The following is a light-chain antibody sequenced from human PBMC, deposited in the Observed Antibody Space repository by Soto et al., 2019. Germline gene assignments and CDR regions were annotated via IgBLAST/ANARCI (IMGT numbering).Light chain of an antibody. CDR2: EGT. V-gene: IGLV2-23*01. Sequence: ALTQPASVSGPLGQSIVISCTGSSSDIGSYDLVSWYQQYPGKAPKVVIFEGTKRPSGVSNRFSGSKSGNTAFLTISGLQTEDEADYYCCSYAGSRTYVFGAGTKVTVL. CDR3: CSYAGSRTYV. CDR1: SSDIGSYDL. J-gene: IGLJ1*01.